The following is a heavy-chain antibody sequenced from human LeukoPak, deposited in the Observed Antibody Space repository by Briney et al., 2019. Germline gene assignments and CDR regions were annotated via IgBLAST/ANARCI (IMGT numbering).Heavy chain of an antibody. D-gene: IGHD6-6*01. V-gene: IGHV3-48*01. CDR3: ARGLGVDY. CDR2: ISSSSSTI. CDR1: GLTFSRYA. Sequence: GGSLRLSFPTSGLTFSRYAMSWFRQAPGKGLEWVSYISSSSSTIYYADSVKGRFTISRDNAKNSLYLQMNSLRAEDTAVYYCARGLGVDYWGQGTLVTVSS. J-gene: IGHJ4*02.